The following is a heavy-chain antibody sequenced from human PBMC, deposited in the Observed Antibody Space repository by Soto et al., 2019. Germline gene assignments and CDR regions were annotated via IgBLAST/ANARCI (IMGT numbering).Heavy chain of an antibody. CDR3: ARGALYNPSG. V-gene: IGHV4-34*02. D-gene: IGHD1-1*01. CDR2: INHSGST. CDR1: GGSFSGYY. J-gene: IGHJ4*02. Sequence: QVQLQQWGAGLLKPSETLSLTCAVYGGSFSGYYWSWIRQPPGKGLEWIGEINHSGSTNYNPSLKSRVTISVDTSKNQVSLKLSSVTAADKAVYYCARGALYNPSGWGQGTLVTVSS.